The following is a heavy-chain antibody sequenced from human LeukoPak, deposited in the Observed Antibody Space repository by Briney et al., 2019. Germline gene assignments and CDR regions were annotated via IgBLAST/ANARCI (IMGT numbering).Heavy chain of an antibody. J-gene: IGHJ4*02. V-gene: IGHV3-30-3*01. CDR2: ISYDGSNK. D-gene: IGHD1-26*01. CDR3: ARDRVGATDYFDY. CDR1: GFTFSIYT. Sequence: GGSLRLSCAASGFTFSIYTMHWVHQAPGKGLEWVAVISYDGSNKYYADSVKGRFTISRDNSKNTLYLQMNSLRAEDTAVYYCARDRVGATDYFDYWGQGTLVTVSS.